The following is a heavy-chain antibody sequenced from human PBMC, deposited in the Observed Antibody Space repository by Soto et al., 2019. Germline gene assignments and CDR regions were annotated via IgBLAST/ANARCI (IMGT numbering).Heavy chain of an antibody. CDR1: GGSISSSSYY. CDR2: IYYSGST. V-gene: IGHV4-39*01. Sequence: SETLSLTCTVSGGSISSSSYYWGWIRQPPGKGLEWIGSIYYSGSTYYNPSLKSRVTISVDTSKNQFSLKLSSVTAADTAVYYCASLRVRFGSGWDGDYYYYGMDVWGQGTTVTVSS. D-gene: IGHD6-19*01. J-gene: IGHJ6*02. CDR3: ASLRVRFGSGWDGDYYYYGMDV.